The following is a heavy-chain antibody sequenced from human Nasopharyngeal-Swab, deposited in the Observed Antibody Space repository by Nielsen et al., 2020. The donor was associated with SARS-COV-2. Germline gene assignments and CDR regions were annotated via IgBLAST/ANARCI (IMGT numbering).Heavy chain of an antibody. CDR3: ARDRSGYYDFDY. CDR2: ISYDGRNG. V-gene: IGHV3-33*05. D-gene: IGHD3-22*01. CDR1: GFTFRNHG. J-gene: IGHJ4*02. Sequence: GESLKISCAASGFTFRNHGMHWVRQAPGKGLEWVAVISYDGRNGYYADSVKGRFSISRDNSKNTLYLQMNSLRAEDTSLYYCARDRSGYYDFDYWGQGTLVTVSS.